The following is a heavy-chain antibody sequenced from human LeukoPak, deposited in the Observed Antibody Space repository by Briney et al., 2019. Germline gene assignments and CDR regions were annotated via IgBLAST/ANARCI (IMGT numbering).Heavy chain of an antibody. D-gene: IGHD5-12*01. CDR1: GFTFSSYW. Sequence: PGGSLRLSCAASGFTFSSYWMSWVRQAPGKGLEWVANIKQDGSEKYYVGSVKGRFTISRDNAKNSLYLQMNSLRAEDTAVYYCARERPIVADVDLDYWGQGTLVTVSS. V-gene: IGHV3-7*03. CDR2: IKQDGSEK. J-gene: IGHJ4*02. CDR3: ARERPIVADVDLDY.